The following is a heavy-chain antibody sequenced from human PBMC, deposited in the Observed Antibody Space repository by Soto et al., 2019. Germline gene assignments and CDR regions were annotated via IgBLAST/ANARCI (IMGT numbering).Heavy chain of an antibody. D-gene: IGHD5-12*01. J-gene: IGHJ4*02. CDR2: SIPIFGTA. Sequence: SVKVSCKASGCTFSSYAISWVRQAPGQGLEWMGGSIPIFGTANYAQKFQGRVTITADESTSTAYMELSSLRSEDTAVYYCAGEDRSSYNYYGPLDYWGQGILVTVSS. CDR3: AGEDRSSYNYYGPLDY. V-gene: IGHV1-69*13. CDR1: GCTFSSYA.